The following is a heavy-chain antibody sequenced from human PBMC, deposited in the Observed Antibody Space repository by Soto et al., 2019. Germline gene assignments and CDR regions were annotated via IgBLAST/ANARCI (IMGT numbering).Heavy chain of an antibody. CDR1: GDSITHNY. Sequence: QVQLQESGPGLVKPSETLSLACSVSGDSITHNYWSWIRQPPGKGLEWIAYISHSARSNYNPSLKSRVSISLDTSKNQFSLRVNSLTPADTAVYYCARTQGSGVSDYWGQGTLVTVSS. D-gene: IGHD3-3*01. CDR3: ARTQGSGVSDY. CDR2: ISHSARS. J-gene: IGHJ4*02. V-gene: IGHV4-59*01.